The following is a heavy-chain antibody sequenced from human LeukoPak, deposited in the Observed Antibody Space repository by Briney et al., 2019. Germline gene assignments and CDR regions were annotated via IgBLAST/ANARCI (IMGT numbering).Heavy chain of an antibody. CDR1: GFTFSSFA. J-gene: IGHJ4*02. CDR3: ARDQWALDY. V-gene: IGHV3-30*04. Sequence: PGGSLRLSCAASGFTFSSFAMHWVRQAPGKGLEWVAVISSDGRNKYYVDSVQGRLTISRDNSKNTLYLQMNSLRPEDTAVYYCARDQWALDYWGQGTLVTVSS. CDR2: ISSDGRNK. D-gene: IGHD1-26*01.